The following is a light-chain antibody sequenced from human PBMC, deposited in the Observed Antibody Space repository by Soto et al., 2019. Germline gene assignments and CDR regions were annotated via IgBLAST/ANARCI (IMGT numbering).Light chain of an antibody. J-gene: IGKJ1*01. Sequence: EIVLTQSPGTLSLSPGERATLSCRNSQSVSNNYLAWYQQKPGQAPRLLIYGASTRATGIPARFSGSGSGTEFTLTISSLQSEDFAVYYCQQYNNWPQTFGQGTKVDIK. V-gene: IGKV3-15*01. CDR2: GAS. CDR1: QSVSNN. CDR3: QQYNNWPQT.